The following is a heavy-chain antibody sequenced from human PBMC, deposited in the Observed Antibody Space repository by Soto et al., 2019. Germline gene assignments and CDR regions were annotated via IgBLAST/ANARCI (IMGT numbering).Heavy chain of an antibody. CDR2: IYTSGTT. J-gene: IGHJ4*02. CDR3: AREDYYDTGYYVV. Sequence: PSEPLSLTCTVSGRSMSGYYWSWIRQPAGERLEWIGRIYTSGTTDFNPSLKGRVTMSVDTSKNQFSLKLTSVTAADTALYYCAREDYYDTGYYVVWGQGTQVTSPQ. V-gene: IGHV4-4*07. CDR1: GRSMSGYY. D-gene: IGHD3-9*01.